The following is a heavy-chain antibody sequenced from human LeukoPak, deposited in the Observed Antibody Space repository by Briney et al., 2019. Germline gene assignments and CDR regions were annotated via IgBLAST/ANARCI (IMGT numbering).Heavy chain of an antibody. D-gene: IGHD6-19*01. V-gene: IGHV4-59*01. J-gene: IGHJ4*02. Sequence: SETLSLTCTVSGGSISSYYWSWIRQPPGKGLEWIGYIYYSGSTNYNPSLKSRVTISVDTSKNQFSLKLSSVTAADTAVYFRARGQDRQWLAPFDYWGQGTLVTVSS. CDR2: IYYSGST. CDR1: GGSISSYY. CDR3: ARGQDRQWLAPFDY.